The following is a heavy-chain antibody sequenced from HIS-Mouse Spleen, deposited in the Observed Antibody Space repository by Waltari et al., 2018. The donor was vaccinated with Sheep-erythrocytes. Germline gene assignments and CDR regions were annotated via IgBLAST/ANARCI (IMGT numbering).Heavy chain of an antibody. V-gene: IGHV1-69*04. CDR1: GGTFSRYA. J-gene: IGHJ4*02. CDR2: IIPILGIA. Sequence: QVQLVQSGAEVKKPGSSVKVSCKSSGGTFSRYALSWVRQAPGQGLEWMGRIIPILGIANYAQKFQGRVTITADKSTSTDYMELSSLRSEDTAVYYCAQTGATTPHFDYWGQGTLVTVSS. D-gene: IGHD1-26*01. CDR3: AQTGATTPHFDY.